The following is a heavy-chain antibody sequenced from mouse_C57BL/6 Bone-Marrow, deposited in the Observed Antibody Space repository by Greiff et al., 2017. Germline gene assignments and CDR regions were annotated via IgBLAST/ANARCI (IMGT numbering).Heavy chain of an antibody. V-gene: IGHV1-69*01. CDR2: IDPSDSYT. Sequence: QVQLKQPGAELVMPGASVKLSCKASGYTFTSYWMHWVKQRPGQGLEWIGEIDPSDSYTNYNQKFKGKSTLTVDKSSSTAYMQLSSLTSEDSAVYYCARGRYFLYFDVWGTGTTVTVSS. D-gene: IGHD2-12*01. CDR1: GYTFTSYW. CDR3: ARGRYFLYFDV. J-gene: IGHJ1*03.